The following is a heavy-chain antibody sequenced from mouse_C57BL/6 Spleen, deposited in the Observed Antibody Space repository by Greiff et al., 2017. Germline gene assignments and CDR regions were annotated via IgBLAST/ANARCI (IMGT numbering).Heavy chain of an antibody. D-gene: IGHD2-10*02. Sequence: EVMLVESGPGLAKPSQTLSLTCSVTGYSITSDYWNWIRKFPGNKLEYMGYISYSGSTYYNPSLKSRISITRDTSKNQYYLQLNSVTTEDTATYYCARGYGKGGYYYAMDYWGQGTSVTVSS. V-gene: IGHV3-8*01. CDR1: GYSITSDY. J-gene: IGHJ4*01. CDR2: ISYSGST. CDR3: ARGYGKGGYYYAMDY.